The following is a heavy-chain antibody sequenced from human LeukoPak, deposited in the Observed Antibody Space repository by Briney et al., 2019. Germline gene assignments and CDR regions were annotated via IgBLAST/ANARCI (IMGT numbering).Heavy chain of an antibody. CDR3: ARGLYYYDSSGYYEGWFDP. V-gene: IGHV1-3*01. J-gene: IGHJ5*02. D-gene: IGHD3-22*01. Sequence: GASVKVSCTASGYTFTSYAMHWVRQAPGQRLEWMGWINAGNGSTKYSQKSQGRVTITRDTSASTAYMELSSLRSEDTAVYYCARGLYYYDSSGYYEGWFDPWGQGTLVTVSS. CDR1: GYTFTSYA. CDR2: INAGNGST.